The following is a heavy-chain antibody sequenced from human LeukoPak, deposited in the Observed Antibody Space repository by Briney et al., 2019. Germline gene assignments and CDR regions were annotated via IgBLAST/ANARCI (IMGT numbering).Heavy chain of an antibody. V-gene: IGHV1-69*13. CDR2: IIPIFGTA. CDR3: ARDLNPYCSSTSWRDEGFDY. Sequence: ASVKVSCKASGGTFSSYAISWVPEAPGQGLEWVGEIIPIFGTANYAQKFQGRVTITADESTSTAYMELSSLRSEDTAVYYCARDLNPYCSSTSWRDEGFDYWGQGTLVTVSS. D-gene: IGHD2-2*01. CDR1: GGTFSSYA. J-gene: IGHJ4*02.